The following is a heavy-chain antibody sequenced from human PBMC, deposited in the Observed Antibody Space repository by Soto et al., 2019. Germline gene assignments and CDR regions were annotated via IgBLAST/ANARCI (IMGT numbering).Heavy chain of an antibody. D-gene: IGHD2-8*01. CDR3: ATRDCTNNVRHFP. J-gene: IGHJ5*02. Sequence: SETLSLTAAVSGGSSSTNDWWTWLRQPPGEGMEWIGGIPHTGITTNYRASLQLRVTVSIDKPETPFFLRMTSVTDAGTAVYYCATRDCTNNVRHFPWGQGTLVTVS. CDR2: IPHTGITT. CDR1: GGSSSTNDW. V-gene: IGHV4-4*02.